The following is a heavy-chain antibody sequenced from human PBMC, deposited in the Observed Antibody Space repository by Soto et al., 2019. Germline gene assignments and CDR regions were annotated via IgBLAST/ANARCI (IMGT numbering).Heavy chain of an antibody. CDR3: ARSYSSSWYESLYYYYGMGV. V-gene: IGHV5-51*01. J-gene: IGHJ6*02. D-gene: IGHD6-13*01. CDR1: GYSFTSYW. Sequence: PGESLKISCKGSGYSFTSYWIGWVRQMPGKGLEWMGIIYPGDSDTRYSPSFQGQVTISADKSISTAYLQWSSLKASDTAMYYCARSYSSSWYESLYYYYGMGVWGQGTTVTVSS. CDR2: IYPGDSDT.